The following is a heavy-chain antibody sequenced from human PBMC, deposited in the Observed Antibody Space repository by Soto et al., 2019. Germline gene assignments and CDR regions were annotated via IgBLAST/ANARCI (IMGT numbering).Heavy chain of an antibody. D-gene: IGHD2-15*01. CDR1: GASISSGGYY. Sequence: QVRLQESGPGLVKPSQTLSLTCTVSGASISSGGYYWNWLRQHPGKGLEWIGYIYYSGSTYYNPSLKSRVTISVDPSTNQFSLKLSSVTAADTAVYYGARDYGGSHFDYWGQGTLVTVSS. J-gene: IGHJ4*02. CDR3: ARDYGGSHFDY. V-gene: IGHV4-31*03. CDR2: IYYSGST.